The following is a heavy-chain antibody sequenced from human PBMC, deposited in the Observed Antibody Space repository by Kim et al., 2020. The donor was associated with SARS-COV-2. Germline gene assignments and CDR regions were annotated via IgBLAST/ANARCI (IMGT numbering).Heavy chain of an antibody. J-gene: IGHJ4*02. D-gene: IGHD6-6*01. CDR2: ISGDGGST. V-gene: IGHV3-43*02. CDR1: GFTFDDYA. CDR3: AYSSSGEAMS. Sequence: GGSLRLSCAASGFTFDDYAMHWVRQAPGKGQEWVSLISGDGGSTYYADSVKGRFTISRDNSKNSLYLQMNSLRTEDTALYYCAYSSSGEAMSWGQGTLVTVSS.